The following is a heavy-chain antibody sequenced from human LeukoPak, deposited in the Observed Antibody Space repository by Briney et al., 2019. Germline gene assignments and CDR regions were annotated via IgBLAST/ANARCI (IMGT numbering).Heavy chain of an antibody. V-gene: IGHV3-66*01. CDR2: IYSGGST. CDR1: GFTVSSNY. D-gene: IGHD1-26*01. Sequence: PGGSLRLSCAASGFTVSSNYMSWVRQAPGKGLEWVSVIYSGGSTYCADSVKGRFTISRDNSKNTLYLQMNSPRVEDTAVYYCARAWVGAAGFFDSWGQGTLVTVSS. J-gene: IGHJ4*02. CDR3: ARAWVGAAGFFDS.